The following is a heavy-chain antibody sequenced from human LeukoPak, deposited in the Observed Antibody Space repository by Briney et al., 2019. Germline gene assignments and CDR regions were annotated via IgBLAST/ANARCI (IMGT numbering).Heavy chain of an antibody. Sequence: GALRLSCAASGFTFNTYAMNWVRQAPGKGLEWVSVITGNAGLIAYADSVRGRFTISRDNSKNMLYLQMNSLTAEDTAVYYCAKDRTTDGYYSIDYWGQGTPVTVSS. CDR2: ITGNAGLI. CDR3: AKDRTTDGYYSIDY. CDR1: GFTFNTYA. J-gene: IGHJ4*02. V-gene: IGHV3-23*01. D-gene: IGHD3-22*01.